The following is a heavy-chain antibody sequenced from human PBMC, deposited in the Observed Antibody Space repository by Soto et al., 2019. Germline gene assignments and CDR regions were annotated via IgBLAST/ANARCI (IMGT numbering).Heavy chain of an antibody. J-gene: IGHJ4*02. V-gene: IGHV1-2*02. CDR3: AKEPATAKPEGVDF. Sequence: ASVKVSCKASGYTFSDYYIHWVRQAPGQGLEWMGWINPNSGGTKYAPKFQGGVTMTRDTSITTAYMELSRLRSGDTTVYYCAKEPATAKPEGVDFWGQGTLVTVSS. CDR1: GYTFSDYY. D-gene: IGHD1-1*01. CDR2: INPNSGGT.